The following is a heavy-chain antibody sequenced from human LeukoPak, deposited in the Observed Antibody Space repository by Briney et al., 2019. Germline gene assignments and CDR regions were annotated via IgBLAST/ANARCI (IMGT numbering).Heavy chain of an antibody. CDR3: AKDRDIVVVTAVDY. D-gene: IGHD2-21*02. J-gene: IGHJ4*02. Sequence: GGSLRLSCAASGFTFSSYGMHWVRQAPGKGLEWVAVISYDGSNKYYADSVKGRFTISRDNSKNTLYLQMNSLRAEDTAVYYCAKDRDIVVVTAVDYWGQGTLATVSS. CDR2: ISYDGSNK. V-gene: IGHV3-30*18. CDR1: GFTFSSYG.